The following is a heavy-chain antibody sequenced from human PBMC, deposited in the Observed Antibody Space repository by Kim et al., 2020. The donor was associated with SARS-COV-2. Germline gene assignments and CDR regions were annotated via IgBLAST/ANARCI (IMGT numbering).Heavy chain of an antibody. V-gene: IGHV1-2*04. CDR1: GYTFTGYY. D-gene: IGHD3-10*01. Sequence: ASVKVSCKASGYTFTGYYMHWVRQAPGQGLEWMGWINPNSGGTNYAQKFQGWVTMTRDTSISTAYMELSRLRSDDTAVYYCARGYGSGSYTYYYGMDVWGQGTTVTVSS. CDR3: ARGYGSGSYTYYYGMDV. J-gene: IGHJ6*02. CDR2: INPNSGGT.